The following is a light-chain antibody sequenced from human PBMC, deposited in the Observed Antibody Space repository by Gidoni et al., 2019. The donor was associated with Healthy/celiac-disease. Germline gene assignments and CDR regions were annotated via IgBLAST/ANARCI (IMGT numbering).Light chain of an antibody. CDR1: SSNIGSNY. Sequence: QSVLTQPPSASGTPGQRVTISCSGSSSNIGSNYVYWYQQLPGTAPKLLIYSNNTRPVGGSDRFAGSKSGTSASLAISGLRSEDEADYYCAAWDDSLSGRVFGGGTKLTVL. V-gene: IGLV1-47*02. CDR2: SNN. CDR3: AAWDDSLSGRV. J-gene: IGLJ2*01.